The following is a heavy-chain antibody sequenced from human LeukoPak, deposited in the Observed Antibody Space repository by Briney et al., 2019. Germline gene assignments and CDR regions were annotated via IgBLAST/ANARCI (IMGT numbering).Heavy chain of an antibody. CDR2: IYHSGST. Sequence: SGPLSLTCAVSGGPISRSNWWSWLRQPPGEGLEWIGEIYHSGSTNYNPSLKRRVTISVDKSKNQFSLKLSSVTAADTAVYYCARDLAAASDYWGQGTLVTVSS. J-gene: IGHJ4*02. CDR1: GGPISRSNW. D-gene: IGHD6-13*01. CDR3: ARDLAAASDY. V-gene: IGHV4-4*02.